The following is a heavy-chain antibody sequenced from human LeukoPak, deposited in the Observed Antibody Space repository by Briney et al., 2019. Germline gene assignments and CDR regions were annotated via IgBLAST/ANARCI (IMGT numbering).Heavy chain of an antibody. V-gene: IGHV3-33*08. J-gene: IGHJ4*02. D-gene: IGHD1-26*01. Sequence: PGGSLILSCAASGFTFSSFAMNWVRQAPGKGLEWVAVIWSDGSNKYYADSVKGRFTISRDNSKNTLYLQMNSLRAEDTAVYYCARVRSGSYYEIDYWGQGTLVTVSS. CDR1: GFTFSSFA. CDR3: ARVRSGSYYEIDY. CDR2: IWSDGSNK.